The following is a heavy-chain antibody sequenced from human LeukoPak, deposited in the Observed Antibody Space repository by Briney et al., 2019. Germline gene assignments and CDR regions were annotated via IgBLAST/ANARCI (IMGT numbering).Heavy chain of an antibody. D-gene: IGHD3-9*01. CDR3: ARDWSKDYDILTGAYNWFDP. Sequence: PSETLSLTCTVSGGSISSYYWSWIRQPAGKGLEWIGRIYTSGCTNYNPSLKSRVTMSVDTSKNQFSLKLSSVTAADTAVYYCARDWSKDYDILTGAYNWFDPWGQGTLVTVSS. J-gene: IGHJ5*02. CDR1: GGSISSYY. CDR2: IYTSGCT. V-gene: IGHV4-4*07.